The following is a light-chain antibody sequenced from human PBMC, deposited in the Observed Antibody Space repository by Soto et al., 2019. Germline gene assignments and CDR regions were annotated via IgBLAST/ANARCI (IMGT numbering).Light chain of an antibody. CDR3: QQYNNWPTYT. Sequence: EIVMTQSPATLSVSPWERATLSCRASQSVSSNLAWYQQKPGQTPSLLIYGASTRATGIPARFSGIGSGTEFTLTIRSPQSEDIAVYNCQQYNNWPTYTFGQGTKLEIK. CDR2: GAS. V-gene: IGKV3-15*01. CDR1: QSVSSN. J-gene: IGKJ2*01.